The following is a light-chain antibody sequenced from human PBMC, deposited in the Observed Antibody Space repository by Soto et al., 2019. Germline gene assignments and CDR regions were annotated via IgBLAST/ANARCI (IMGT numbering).Light chain of an antibody. CDR1: QSVSRN. J-gene: IGKJ5*01. Sequence: EIVMTQSPATLSVSPGERATLSCRASQSVSRNLAWYQQKPGQAPRLLIYAASTRATGIPARFSGSGSGTEFTLTISSLQSEDFAVYYCQQRSNWPPITFGQGTRLEIK. V-gene: IGKV3-15*01. CDR2: AAS. CDR3: QQRSNWPPIT.